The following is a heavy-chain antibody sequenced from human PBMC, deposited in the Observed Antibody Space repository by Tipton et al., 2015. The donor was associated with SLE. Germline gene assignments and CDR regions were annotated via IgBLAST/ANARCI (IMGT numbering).Heavy chain of an antibody. CDR3: ARRGRGYSYGPYYFDY. D-gene: IGHD5-18*01. V-gene: IGHV1-69*04. CDR2: IIPILGIA. J-gene: IGHJ4*02. CDR1: GGTFSSYS. Sequence: QSGAEVKKPGSSVKVSCKASGGTFSSYSISWVRQAPGQGLEWMGRIIPILGIANYAQKFQGRVTITADKSTSTAYMELSSLRSEGTAVYYCARRGRGYSYGPYYFDYWGQGTLVTVSS.